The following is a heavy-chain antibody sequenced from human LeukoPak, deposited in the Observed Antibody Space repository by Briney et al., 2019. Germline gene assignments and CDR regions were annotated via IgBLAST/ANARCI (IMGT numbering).Heavy chain of an antibody. CDR1: GGSISSSSYY. Sequence: PSETLSLTCTVSGGSISSSSYYWGWIRQPPGKGLEWIGSIYYSGSTYYNPSLKSRVTISVDTSKNQFSLKLSSVTAADTAVYYCARVTDQGAFGSGSYYPLEEYYMDVWGKGTTVTVSS. CDR3: ARVTDQGAFGSGSYYPLEEYYMDV. J-gene: IGHJ6*03. V-gene: IGHV4-39*07. CDR2: IYYSGST. D-gene: IGHD3-10*01.